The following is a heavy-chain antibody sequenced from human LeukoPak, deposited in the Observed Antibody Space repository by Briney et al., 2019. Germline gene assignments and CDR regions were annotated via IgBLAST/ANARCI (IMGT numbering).Heavy chain of an antibody. CDR3: ARANWSGNVAYMDV. J-gene: IGHJ6*03. Sequence: SQTLSLTCTVSSGSISSGDYYWSWIRQPPGKGLELIGYIYYSGSTYYNPSLKSRVTISVDTSKNQFSLKLSSVTAADTAVYYCARANWSGNVAYMDVWGKGTTVTVSS. CDR1: SGSISSGDYY. CDR2: IYYSGST. V-gene: IGHV4-30-4*08. D-gene: IGHD3-3*01.